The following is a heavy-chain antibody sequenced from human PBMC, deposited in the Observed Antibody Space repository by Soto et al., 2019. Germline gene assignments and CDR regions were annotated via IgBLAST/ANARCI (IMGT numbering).Heavy chain of an antibody. CDR1: GGSTSRGGVY. CDR2: IYYSGST. Sequence: QVQLQESGPGLVKPSQTLSLTCSVSGGSTSRGGVYWSWIRQHPGKGLEWIGYIYYSGSTHYTPSLKRRVPISVDTSKNQFSLKLSSVTAADTAVYYCARRDILDYYFHYWGLVTLVTVSS. J-gene: IGHJ4*02. V-gene: IGHV4-31*03. D-gene: IGHD5-12*01. CDR3: ARRDILDYYFHY.